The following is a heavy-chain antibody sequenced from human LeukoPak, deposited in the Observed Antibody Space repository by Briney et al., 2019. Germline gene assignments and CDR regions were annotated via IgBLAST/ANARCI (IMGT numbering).Heavy chain of an antibody. CDR3: ARNEGIVVAGTWFDS. J-gene: IGHJ1*01. D-gene: IGHD6-19*01. V-gene: IGHV4-38-2*01. CDR1: GFSIRGGLY. CDR2: VYHNGNT. Sequence: SETLSHNCAVSGFSIRGGLYWVWVRQPPRKGLEWIGSVYHNGNTLFNTSLKSRVTLSVDSSKNQFSLRLSSVTAADTARYYCARNEGIVVAGTWFDSWGQGTLVFVSS.